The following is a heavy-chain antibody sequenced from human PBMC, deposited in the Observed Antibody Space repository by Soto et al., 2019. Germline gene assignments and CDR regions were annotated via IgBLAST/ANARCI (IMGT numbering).Heavy chain of an antibody. Sequence: SQTLSLTCAISGDSVSSNSAAWNWIRQSPSRGLEWLGRTYYRSKWYNDYAVSVKSRITINPDTSKNQFSLQLNSVTPEDTAVYYCARVGGESSSGWLRTYYYGMDVWGQGTTVTVSS. CDR1: GDSVSSNSAA. D-gene: IGHD6-19*01. V-gene: IGHV6-1*01. CDR3: ARVGGESSSGWLRTYYYGMDV. J-gene: IGHJ6*02. CDR2: TYYRSKWYN.